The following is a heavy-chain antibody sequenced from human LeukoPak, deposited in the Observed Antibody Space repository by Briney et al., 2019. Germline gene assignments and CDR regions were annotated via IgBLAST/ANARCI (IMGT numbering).Heavy chain of an antibody. J-gene: IGHJ4*02. D-gene: IGHD6-19*01. CDR1: GYTFTSYD. V-gene: IGHV1-8*01. Sequence: GASVKVSCKASGYTFTSYDINWVRQATGQGLEWMGWMNPNSGNTGYAQKFQGRVTMTRNTSISTAYMEQSSLRSEDTAVYYCARGRIAVAATAYWGQGTLVTVSS. CDR2: MNPNSGNT. CDR3: ARGRIAVAATAY.